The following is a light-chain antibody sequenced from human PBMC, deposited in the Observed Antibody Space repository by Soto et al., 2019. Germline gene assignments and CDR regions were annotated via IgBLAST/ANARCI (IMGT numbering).Light chain of an antibody. J-gene: IGKJ1*01. V-gene: IGKV3-15*01. Sequence: RVMTQSPATLSLSPGERATLSCRASQSVSTNVAWYQQKPGQAPRLLIYGASTRATDIPARFSGSGSGTDFTLTISSLLSEDFAFYYCQQYNNWPPWTFGQGTKVEVK. CDR3: QQYNNWPPWT. CDR2: GAS. CDR1: QSVSTN.